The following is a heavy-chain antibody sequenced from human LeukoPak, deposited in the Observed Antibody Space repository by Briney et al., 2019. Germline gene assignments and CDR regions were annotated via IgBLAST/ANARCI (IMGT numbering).Heavy chain of an antibody. D-gene: IGHD3-10*01. CDR2: IIPILGIA. Sequence: ASVKVSCKASGGTFSSYAISWVRQAPGQGLEWMGRIIPILGIANYAQKFQGRVTITADKSTSTAYMELSSLRSEDTAVYYCARVEITMVRGVTSNYYGMDVWGQGTTVTVSS. J-gene: IGHJ6*02. CDR3: ARVEITMVRGVTSNYYGMDV. V-gene: IGHV1-69*04. CDR1: GGTFSSYA.